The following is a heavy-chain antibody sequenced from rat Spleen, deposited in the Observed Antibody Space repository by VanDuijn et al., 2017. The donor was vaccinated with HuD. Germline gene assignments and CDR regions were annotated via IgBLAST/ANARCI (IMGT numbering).Heavy chain of an antibody. D-gene: IGHD4-1*01. CDR1: GFTFNNYD. CDR2: ISTSGVST. V-gene: IGHV5-27*01. Sequence: EVQLVESGGGLVQPGRSLKLSCAASGFTFNNYDMAWVRQAPTKGLEWVASISTSGVSTYYRDSVKGRFTVSRDDAKSTLHLQMDSLRSEDTATYYCTTYGGLRNWFAYWGQGVMLTVSS. J-gene: IGHJ2*01. CDR3: TTYGGLRNWFAY.